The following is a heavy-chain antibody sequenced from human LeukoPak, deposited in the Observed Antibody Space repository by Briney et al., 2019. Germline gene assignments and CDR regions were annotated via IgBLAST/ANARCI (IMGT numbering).Heavy chain of an antibody. CDR1: GFTFNTYA. Sequence: GRSLRLSCAASGFTFNTYAMHWVRQAPGRELEWLALMSYDGSHIYYADSVRGRFTISRDNSKSALYLQMTHLRTEDTAVYYCAKDLEPSLKSYYYYYHCLDVWGQGTTVTVSS. CDR3: AKDLEPSLKSYYYYYHCLDV. D-gene: IGHD1-1*01. J-gene: IGHJ6*02. V-gene: IGHV3-30*18. CDR2: MSYDGSHI.